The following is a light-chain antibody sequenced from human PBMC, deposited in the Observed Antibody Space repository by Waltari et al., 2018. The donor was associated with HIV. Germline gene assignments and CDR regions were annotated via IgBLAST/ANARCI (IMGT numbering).Light chain of an antibody. J-gene: IGLJ3*02. Sequence: QSALPQPASVSGSPAQSITISCTGTSSDVGGYNYVSWYQQHPGKAPQLMIYEVSNRPSGVSNRFSGSKSGNTASLTISGLQAEDEADYYCSSYTSSSTWVFGGGTKLTVL. CDR3: SSYTSSSTWV. V-gene: IGLV2-14*01. CDR1: SSDVGGYNY. CDR2: EVS.